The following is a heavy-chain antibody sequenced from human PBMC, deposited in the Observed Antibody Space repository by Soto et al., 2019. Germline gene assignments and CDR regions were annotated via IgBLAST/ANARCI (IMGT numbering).Heavy chain of an antibody. V-gene: IGHV1-69*13. CDR1: GGTFSSYA. CDR2: IIPIFGTA. CDR3: ASPYSSSSGYYYYGMDV. J-gene: IGHJ6*02. Sequence: SVKVSCKASGGTFSSYAISWVRQAPGQGLEWMGGIIPIFGTANYAQKFQGRVTITADESTSTAYMELSSLRSEDTAVYYCASPYSSSSGYYYYGMDVWGQGTTVTVS. D-gene: IGHD6-6*01.